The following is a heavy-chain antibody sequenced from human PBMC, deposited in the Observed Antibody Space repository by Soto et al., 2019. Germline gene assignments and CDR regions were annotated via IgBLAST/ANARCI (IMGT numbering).Heavy chain of an antibody. CDR2: INRDGSST. J-gene: IGHJ4*02. Sequence: EVQLVESGGGLVQPGGSLRLSCAASGFTFSSHWMHWVRQAPGKGLVWVSRINRDGSSTNYADSVKGRFTISRDNSKNTLYLQMNSLRAEDTAVSVAVAGPTAIGYWGQGTLVTVSS. CDR1: GFTFSSHW. V-gene: IGHV3-74*01. D-gene: IGHD6-19*01. CDR3: VAGPTAIGY.